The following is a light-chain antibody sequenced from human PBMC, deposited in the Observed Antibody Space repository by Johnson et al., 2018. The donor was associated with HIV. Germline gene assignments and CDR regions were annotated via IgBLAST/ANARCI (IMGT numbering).Light chain of an antibody. CDR1: GSNIGDNY. CDR3: GTWDTSLIAGHV. V-gene: IGLV1-51*01. CDR2: DDI. Sequence: QSVLTQPPSVSAAPGQKVTISCSGIGSNIGDNYVSWYQHLPGTAPRLLIYDDIQRPSGIPARFSGSKSATSATLAITGLQPPVEAHYSCGTWDTSLIAGHVFGTGTKVTVL. J-gene: IGLJ1*01.